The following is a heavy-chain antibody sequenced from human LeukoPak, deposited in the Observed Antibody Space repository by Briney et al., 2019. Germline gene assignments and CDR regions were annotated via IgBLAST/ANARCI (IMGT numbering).Heavy chain of an antibody. D-gene: IGHD4-11*01. CDR3: ARELQGYYYYYMDV. CDR2: IYTSGST. J-gene: IGHJ6*03. V-gene: IGHV4-4*07. CDR1: GGSISSYY. Sequence: SETLSLTCTVSGGSISSYYWSWIRQPAGKGLEWIGRIYTSGSTNYNPSLKSRVTMSVDTSKNQFSLKLSSVTAADTAVYSCARELQGYYYYYMDVWGKGTTVTVSS.